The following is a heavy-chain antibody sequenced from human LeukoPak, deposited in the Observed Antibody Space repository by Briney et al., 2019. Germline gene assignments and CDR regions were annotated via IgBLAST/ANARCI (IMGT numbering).Heavy chain of an antibody. D-gene: IGHD6-13*01. J-gene: IGHJ5*02. CDR3: ARAPIQSGSWSSGNWFDP. V-gene: IGHV4-61*02. Sequence: SETLSLTCTVSGGSISSGSYYWSWIRQPAGKGLEWIGRIYTGGSTNYNPSLKSRVTISVDTSKNQFSLKLSSVTAADTAVYYCARAPIQSGSWSSGNWFDPWGQGTLVTVSS. CDR2: IYTGGST. CDR1: GGSISSGSYY.